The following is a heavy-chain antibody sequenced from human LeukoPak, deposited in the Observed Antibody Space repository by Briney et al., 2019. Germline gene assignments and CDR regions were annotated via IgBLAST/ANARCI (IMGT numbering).Heavy chain of an antibody. D-gene: IGHD3-22*01. CDR1: GFTVSSNY. J-gene: IGHJ4*02. Sequence: GGSLRLSCAASGFTVSSNYMSWVRQAPGKGLEWASVIYSGGSTYYADSVKGRFTISRDNSKNTLYLQMNSLRAEDTAVYYCARVGYYDSSGYPYYYFDYWGQGTLVTVSS. CDR2: IYSGGST. CDR3: ARVGYYDSSGYPYYYFDY. V-gene: IGHV3-66*01.